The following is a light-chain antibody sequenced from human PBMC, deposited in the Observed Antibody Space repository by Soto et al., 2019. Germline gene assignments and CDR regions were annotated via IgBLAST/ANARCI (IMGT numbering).Light chain of an antibody. V-gene: IGKV3-11*01. CDR3: QQRSDWPRT. Sequence: EIVLTQSPATLSLSPGERATLSCRSSQSVSRYLAWYQQKPGQAPRLLIYDPSNRATGIPARFSGSGSGTDFTLTLSSRETEDLAVDYCQQRSDWPRTFGQGTKVEI. CDR2: DPS. CDR1: QSVSRY. J-gene: IGKJ1*01.